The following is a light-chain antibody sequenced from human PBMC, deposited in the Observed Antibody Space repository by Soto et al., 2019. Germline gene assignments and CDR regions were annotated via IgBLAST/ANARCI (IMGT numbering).Light chain of an antibody. CDR3: QSYDNELNDSV. V-gene: IGLV1-40*01. CDR2: GDK. CDR1: SSNIAAGYD. J-gene: IGLJ2*01. Sequence: QSVLTQPPSVSGAPGQRVSISCTGTSSNIAAGYDVHWYQQFPGSAPKLLIYGDKNRPSGVSGRFSGSKSGPSASLAITGLQAEDEAYYYCQSYDNELNDSVFGGGSKLTVL.